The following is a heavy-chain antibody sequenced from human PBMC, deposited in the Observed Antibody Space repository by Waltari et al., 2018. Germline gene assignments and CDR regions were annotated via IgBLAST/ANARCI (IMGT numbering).Heavy chain of an antibody. V-gene: IGHV1-2*02. CDR3: AIEYQLRKGGSFDI. CDR1: GYTFTGNY. J-gene: IGHJ3*02. CDR2: IDPNSGGT. D-gene: IGHD2-2*01. Sequence: QVQLVQSGAEVKKPGASVKVSCKASGYTFTGNYIHWVRQAPGQGLEWMGWIDPNSGGTDYAQKFQGRVTMTRDTSITTAYMELSRLKFDDTAVYHCAIEYQLRKGGSFDIWGQGQWSPSLQ.